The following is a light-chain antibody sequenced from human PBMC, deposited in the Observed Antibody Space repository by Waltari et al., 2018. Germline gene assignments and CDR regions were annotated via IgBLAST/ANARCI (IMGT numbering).Light chain of an antibody. CDR1: QSISNK. J-gene: IGKJ4*01. Sequence: EIVMTQSPATLSVSPGEGATLSCRASQSISNKLAWYQQKPGQAPRLLILGASTRATGVPARFSGSGSGTEFTLSISSLQSEDVAVYFCQHYNNLPLTFGGGTRVEI. CDR3: QHYNNLPLT. CDR2: GAS. V-gene: IGKV3-15*01.